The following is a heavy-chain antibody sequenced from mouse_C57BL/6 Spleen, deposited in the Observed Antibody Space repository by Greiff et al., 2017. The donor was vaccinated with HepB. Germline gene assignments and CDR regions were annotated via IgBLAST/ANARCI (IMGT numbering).Heavy chain of an antibody. CDR2: ISYDGSN. CDR3: ARKGDWLDYYAMDY. J-gene: IGHJ4*01. CDR1: GYSITSGYY. D-gene: IGHD2-2*01. Sequence: VKLQESGPGLVKPSQSLSLTCSVTGYSITSGYYWNWIRQFPGNKLEWMGYISYDGSNNYNPSLKNRISITRDTSKNQFFLKLNSVTTEDTATYYCARKGDWLDYYAMDYWGQGTSVTVSS. V-gene: IGHV3-6*01.